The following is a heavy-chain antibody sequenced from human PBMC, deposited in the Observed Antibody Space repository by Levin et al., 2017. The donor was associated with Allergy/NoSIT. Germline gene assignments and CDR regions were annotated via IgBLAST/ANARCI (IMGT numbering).Heavy chain of an antibody. J-gene: IGHJ4*02. D-gene: IGHD2-21*02. CDR3: ARGLIRGVVTAIDY. CDR1: GGSISSYY. CDR2: IYYSGST. Sequence: SQTLSLTCTVSGGSISSYYWSWIRQPPGKGLEWIGYIYYSGSTNYNPSLKSRVTISVDTSKNQFSLKLSSVTAADTAVYYCARGLIRGVVTAIDYWGQGTLVTVSS. V-gene: IGHV4-59*01.